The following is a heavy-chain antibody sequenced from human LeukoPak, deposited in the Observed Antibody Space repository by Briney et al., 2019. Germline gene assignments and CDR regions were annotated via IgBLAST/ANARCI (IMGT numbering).Heavy chain of an antibody. CDR3: ARTRYRYCSSTSCYSRGEYYYYYGMDV. Sequence: PGGSLRLSCAASGFTFSSYAMHWVRQAPGKGLEWVAVISYDGSNKYYADSVKGRFTISRDNSKNTLYLQVNSLRAEDTAVYYCARTRYRYCSSTSCYSRGEYYYYYGMDVWGQGTTVTVSS. CDR2: ISYDGSNK. J-gene: IGHJ6*02. V-gene: IGHV3-30-3*01. CDR1: GFTFSSYA. D-gene: IGHD2-2*02.